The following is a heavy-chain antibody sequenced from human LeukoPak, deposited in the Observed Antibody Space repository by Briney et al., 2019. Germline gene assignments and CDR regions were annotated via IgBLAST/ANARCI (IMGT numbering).Heavy chain of an antibody. D-gene: IGHD3-10*01. V-gene: IGHV4-34*01. CDR3: ARGSLGGSGSYYLTPRRYRFDY. CDR2: TNHSGST. J-gene: IGHJ4*02. CDR1: GGSFSGYY. Sequence: PSETLSLTCAVYGGSFSGYYWSWIRQPPGKGLEWIGETNHSGSTNYNPPPKSRVTISVDTPKNQFSLKLSSVTAADTAVYYCARGSLGGSGSYYLTPRRYRFDYWGQGTLVTVSS.